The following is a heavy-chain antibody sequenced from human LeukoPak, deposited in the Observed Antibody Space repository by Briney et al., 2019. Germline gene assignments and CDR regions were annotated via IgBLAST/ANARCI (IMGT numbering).Heavy chain of an antibody. CDR1: GYTFTSYG. D-gene: IGHD3-22*01. Sequence: ASVKVSCKASGYTFTSYGISWVRQAPGEGLEWMGWISAYNGNTNYAQKLQGRVTMTTDTSTSTAYMELRSLRSDDTAVYYCARDNGAMIVPLGYFDYWGQGTLVTVSS. CDR3: ARDNGAMIVPLGYFDY. V-gene: IGHV1-18*01. CDR2: ISAYNGNT. J-gene: IGHJ4*02.